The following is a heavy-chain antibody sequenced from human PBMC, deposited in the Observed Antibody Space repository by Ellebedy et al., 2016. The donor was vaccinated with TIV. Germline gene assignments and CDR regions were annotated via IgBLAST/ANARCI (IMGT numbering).Heavy chain of an antibody. J-gene: IGHJ5*02. V-gene: IGHV4-39*07. Sequence: SETLSLXCTVSGGSISSSSYYWGWIRQPPGKGLEWIGSIYYSGSTYYNPSLKSRVTISVDTSKNQFSLKLSSVTAADTAVYYCARRWFGELLNSPFDPWGQGTLVTVSS. CDR2: IYYSGST. D-gene: IGHD3-10*01. CDR3: ARRWFGELLNSPFDP. CDR1: GGSISSSSYY.